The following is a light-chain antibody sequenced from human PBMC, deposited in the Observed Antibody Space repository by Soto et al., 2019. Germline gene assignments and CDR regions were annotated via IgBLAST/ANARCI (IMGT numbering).Light chain of an antibody. CDR3: QQSYNTPIT. V-gene: IGKV1-39*01. J-gene: IGKJ5*01. Sequence: DIQMTQSPSSLSASVGDRVTITCRASQRISSYLNWYQQKPGKAPRLLIYAASRLQSGVPSRFSGSGSGTEFTLTISSLQPDDFATYYCQQSYNTPITFGQGTLLEV. CDR1: QRISSY. CDR2: AAS.